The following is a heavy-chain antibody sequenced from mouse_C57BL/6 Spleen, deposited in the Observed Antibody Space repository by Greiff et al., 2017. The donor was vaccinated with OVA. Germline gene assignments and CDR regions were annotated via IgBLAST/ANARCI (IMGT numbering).Heavy chain of an antibody. V-gene: IGHV1-55*01. D-gene: IGHD1-1*01. J-gene: IGHJ2*01. Sequence: VQLQQSGAELVKPGASVKMSCKASGYTFTSYWITWVKQRPGQGLEWIGDIYPGSGSTNYNEKFKSKATLTVDTSSSTAYMQLSSLTSEDSAVYYCARDEITTVDHYWGQGTTLTVSS. CDR2: IYPGSGST. CDR1: GYTFTSYW. CDR3: ARDEITTVDHY.